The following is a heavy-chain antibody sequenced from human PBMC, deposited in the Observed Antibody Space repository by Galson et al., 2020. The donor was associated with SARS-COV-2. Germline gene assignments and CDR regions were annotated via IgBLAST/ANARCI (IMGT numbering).Heavy chain of an antibody. CDR2: IYHTGST. V-gene: IGHV4-39*01. Sequence: SETLSLTCSVSGDSISSTSRYWGWIRQPPGKGLEWIGSIYHTGSTYSNPSLKSRVTISVDTSKNQFSLNLRSVIAADTAVYYCARGDRGSSPGGFQHWGQGTLVTVSS. CDR1: GDSISSTSRY. J-gene: IGHJ1*01. D-gene: IGHD1-26*01. CDR3: ARGDRGSSPGGFQH.